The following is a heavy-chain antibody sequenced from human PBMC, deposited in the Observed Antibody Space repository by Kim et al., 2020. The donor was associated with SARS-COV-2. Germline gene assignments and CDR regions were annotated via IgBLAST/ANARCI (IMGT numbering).Heavy chain of an antibody. Sequence: GGSLRLSCAASGFTFSSYGMHWVRQAPGKGLEWVAVISYDGSNKYYADSVKGRFTISRDNSKNTLYLQMNSLRAEDTAVYYCAKGMGMVYYYYYGMDVWGQGTTVTVSS. CDR2: ISYDGSNK. V-gene: IGHV3-30*18. J-gene: IGHJ6*02. CDR1: GFTFSSYG. D-gene: IGHD2-8*01. CDR3: AKGMGMVYYYYYGMDV.